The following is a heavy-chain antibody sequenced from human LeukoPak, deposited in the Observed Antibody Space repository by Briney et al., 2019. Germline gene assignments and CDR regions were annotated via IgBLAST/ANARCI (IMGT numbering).Heavy chain of an antibody. CDR1: GYTFTGYY. V-gene: IGHV1-2*02. CDR2: INPNSGGT. Sequence: VASVKVSCKASGYTFTGYYMHWVRQAPGQGLEWMGWINPNSGGTNYAQKFQGRVTMTRDTSISTAYMELSRLRSDDTAVYYCARGVPITIFGVVILYWGQGTLVTVSS. D-gene: IGHD3-3*01. J-gene: IGHJ4*02. CDR3: ARGVPITIFGVVILY.